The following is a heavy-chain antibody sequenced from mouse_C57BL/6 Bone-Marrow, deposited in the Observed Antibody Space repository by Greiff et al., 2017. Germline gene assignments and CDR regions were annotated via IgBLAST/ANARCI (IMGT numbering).Heavy chain of an antibody. J-gene: IGHJ2*01. V-gene: IGHV3-1*01. CDR2: ISYSGST. Sequence: VQLQQSRPGMVKPSQSLSLTCTVTGYSITSGYDWHWIRHFPGNKLEWMGYISYSGSTNYNPSLKSRISITHDTSKNHFFLKLNSVTTEDTATYYCARCGAGTFDYWGQGTTLTVAS. CDR3: ARCGAGTFDY. D-gene: IGHD4-1*01. CDR1: GYSITSGYD.